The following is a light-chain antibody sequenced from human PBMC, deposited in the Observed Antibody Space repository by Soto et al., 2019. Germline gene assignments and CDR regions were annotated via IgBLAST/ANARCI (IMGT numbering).Light chain of an antibody. CDR1: NIGSKS. CDR2: DDS. J-gene: IGLJ1*01. V-gene: IGLV3-21*02. Sequence: SSELPQPPSVSVAPGQTARITCGGYNIGSKSVHWYKQKPGQAPVLVVYDDSDRPSGIPERFSGSNSGNTATLTISRVEAGDEADYYCQVWDSSSDHRYVFGTGTKLTVL. CDR3: QVWDSSSDHRYV.